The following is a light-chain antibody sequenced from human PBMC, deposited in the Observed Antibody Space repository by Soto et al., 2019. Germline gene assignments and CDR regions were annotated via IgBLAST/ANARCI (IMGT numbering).Light chain of an antibody. V-gene: IGKV1-39*01. J-gene: IGKJ1*01. CDR1: QSISNY. CDR3: QRSGSPLWT. Sequence: DIQMTQSPSSLSASVGDRVTITCRASQSISNYLNWYQQKPGKAPKLLIYAASSMQSGVPSRFSGSGYETDSTLPISSLQPDDSATYYCQRSGSPLWTFGQGTKVE. CDR2: AAS.